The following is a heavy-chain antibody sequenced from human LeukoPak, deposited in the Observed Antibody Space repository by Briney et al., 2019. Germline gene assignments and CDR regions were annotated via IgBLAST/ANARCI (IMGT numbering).Heavy chain of an antibody. CDR3: AREGITGTTVVY. Sequence: GASVKVSCKASGYTFTSYYMHWVRQAPGQGLEWMGIINPSGGSTSYAQKFQGRVTMTRDTYTSTVYMELSSLRSEDTAVYYCAREGITGTTVVYWGQGTLVTVSS. CDR2: INPSGGST. V-gene: IGHV1-46*01. D-gene: IGHD1-20*01. CDR1: GYTFTSYY. J-gene: IGHJ4*02.